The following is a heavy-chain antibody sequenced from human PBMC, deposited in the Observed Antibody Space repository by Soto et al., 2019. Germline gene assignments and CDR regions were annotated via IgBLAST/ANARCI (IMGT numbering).Heavy chain of an antibody. CDR3: ARDPKTSGGQHWAFNYFDS. Sequence: PGGSLRLSCAASGFSFSISPMHWVRQAPGKGPEWVALISYDGTNKFYADSVKGRFTVSRDNSKSTLHLQVDSLRPEDAAVYYCARDPKTSGGQHWAFNYFDSWGQGTLVTVYS. J-gene: IGHJ4*02. V-gene: IGHV3-30-3*01. CDR1: GFSFSISP. CDR2: ISYDGTNK. D-gene: IGHD7-27*01.